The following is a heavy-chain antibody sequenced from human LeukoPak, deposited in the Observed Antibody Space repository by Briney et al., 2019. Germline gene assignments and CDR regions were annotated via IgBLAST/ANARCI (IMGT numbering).Heavy chain of an antibody. V-gene: IGHV4-34*01. CDR1: XGSFSNYY. J-gene: IGHJ5*02. D-gene: IGHD1-1*01. CDR3: ARVLPGGTYHYVPLRWFDP. Sequence: SETLSLTCAVYXGSFSNYYWSWXRQPPGXXXXWIGEINHSGSTTYNPSLKSRVTISVDTSKNPFSLNLRSVTAADTAVYYCARVLPGGTYHYVPLRWFDPWGQGTLVTVSS. CDR2: INHSGST.